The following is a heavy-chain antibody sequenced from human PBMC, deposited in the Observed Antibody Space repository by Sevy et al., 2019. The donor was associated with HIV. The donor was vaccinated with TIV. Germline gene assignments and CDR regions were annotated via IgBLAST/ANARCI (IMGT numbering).Heavy chain of an antibody. CDR2: IKSKGDNYAT. V-gene: IGHV3-73*01. CDR3: RSLDLVGTGATLGRRNQKTIDS. J-gene: IGHJ5*01. D-gene: IGHD3-3*01. CDR1: GFSFRGSA. Sequence: GGSLRLSCAASGFSFRGSAVHWVRQPFGKGLKWVGRIKSKGDNYATLYSSSVKGRFTISRDDSTNTAYLQMNSLHTDDTAIYYCRSLDLVGTGATLGRRNQKTIDSRGHGSLVTVSS.